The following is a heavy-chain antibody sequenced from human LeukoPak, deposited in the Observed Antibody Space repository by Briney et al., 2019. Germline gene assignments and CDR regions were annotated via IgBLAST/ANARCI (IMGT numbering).Heavy chain of an antibody. Sequence: ASVTVSCKASGYTFTGYYMHWVRQAPGQGREWMGWINPNSGGTNYAQKFQGRVTMTRDTSISTAYMELSRLRSDDTAVYYCAREGYDILTGYYRGWDDWGQGTLVTVAS. CDR3: AREGYDILTGYYRGWDD. CDR2: INPNSGGT. J-gene: IGHJ4*02. V-gene: IGHV1-2*02. CDR1: GYTFTGYY. D-gene: IGHD3-9*01.